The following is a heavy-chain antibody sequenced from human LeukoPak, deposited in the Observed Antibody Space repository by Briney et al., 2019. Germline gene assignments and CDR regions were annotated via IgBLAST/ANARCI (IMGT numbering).Heavy chain of an antibody. Sequence: GGSLRLSCAASGFTFTSYGISWVRQAPGQGLEWMGWISAYNGNTNYTQKLQGRVTMTTDTSTCTAYMELRSLRSDDTAVYYCARDRGRYCSSTSCYKDYFDYWGQGTLVTVSS. CDR2: ISAYNGNT. CDR1: GFTFTSYG. D-gene: IGHD2-2*01. J-gene: IGHJ4*02. V-gene: IGHV1-18*01. CDR3: ARDRGRYCSSTSCYKDYFDY.